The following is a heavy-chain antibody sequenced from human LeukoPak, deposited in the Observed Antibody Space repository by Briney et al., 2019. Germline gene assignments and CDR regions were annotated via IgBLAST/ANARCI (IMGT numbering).Heavy chain of an antibody. CDR3: ARDVVMSPPHDAFDI. J-gene: IGHJ3*02. Sequence: SETLSLTCAVSGGSFSGYYWSWVRQPPGKGQEWIGEINHSGSTNYNPSLKSRVTISVDTSKNQFSLKLSSVTAADTAVYYCARDVVMSPPHDAFDIWGQGTMVTVSS. V-gene: IGHV4-34*01. CDR1: GGSFSGYY. D-gene: IGHD3-22*01. CDR2: INHSGST.